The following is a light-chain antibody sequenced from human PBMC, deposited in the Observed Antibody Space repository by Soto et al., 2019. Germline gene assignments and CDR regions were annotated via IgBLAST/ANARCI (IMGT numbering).Light chain of an antibody. CDR3: QQYSSLWT. CDR1: QSVSNNY. CDR2: GAS. V-gene: IGKV3-20*01. J-gene: IGKJ1*01. Sequence: EIVLTQSPGTLSLSPGERATLSCRTSQSVSNNYLAWYQQKPGRAPRLLIYGASSRATGIPDRFSGSGSGTDFTLSISRLEPEDFAVYYCQQYSSLWTFGQATKVDIK.